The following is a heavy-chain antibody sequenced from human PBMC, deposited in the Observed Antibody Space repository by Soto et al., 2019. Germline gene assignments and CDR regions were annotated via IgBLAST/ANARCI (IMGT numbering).Heavy chain of an antibody. V-gene: IGHV1-69*13. CDR2: IIPMFGSS. J-gene: IGHJ6*02. Sequence: VASVKVSCKASGGTFSSYAFSWVRQAPGQGLEWMGGIIPMFGSSTYAQKFRGRVTITADESTSTAYMDLSSLRSEDSADYYCARGTRDCSTTSCHSPQGYFRHDMDVWGPGTTVTVSS. CDR3: ARGTRDCSTTSCHSPQGYFRHDMDV. CDR1: GGTFSSYA. D-gene: IGHD2-2*01.